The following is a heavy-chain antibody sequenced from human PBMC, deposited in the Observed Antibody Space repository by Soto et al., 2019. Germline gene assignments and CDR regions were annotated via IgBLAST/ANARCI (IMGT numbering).Heavy chain of an antibody. J-gene: IGHJ6*03. CDR3: ARGTCSGIACYWWAHYYMDV. V-gene: IGHV4-34*02. CDR1: GGSFSGHY. CDR2: INDSGNT. Sequence: QVQLQQWGAGLLKPSETLSLTCDVTGGSFSGHYCSWVRQPPGKGLEWIREINDSGNTHYNPSLSSRVSVVLDTSKSQTSLKLSSVTAADTAIYFCARGTCSGIACYWWAHYYMDVWGKGTTVTVSS. D-gene: IGHD2-21*02.